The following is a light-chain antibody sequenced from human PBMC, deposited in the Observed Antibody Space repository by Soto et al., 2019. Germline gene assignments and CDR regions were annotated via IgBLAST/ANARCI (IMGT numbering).Light chain of an antibody. J-gene: IGLJ2*01. CDR1: SSDVGGYNY. Sequence: QSALTPPASVSGSPGQSITISCTGTSSDVGGYNYVSWYQQHPGKAPKLMIYEVSNRPSGVSYRFSGSKSGNTASLTISGLQAEDEADYYCSSYTSSSTLDVLFGGGTKLTVL. V-gene: IGLV2-14*01. CDR2: EVS. CDR3: SSYTSSSTLDVL.